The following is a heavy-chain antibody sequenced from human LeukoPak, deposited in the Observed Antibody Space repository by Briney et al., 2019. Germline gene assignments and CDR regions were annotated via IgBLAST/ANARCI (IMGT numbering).Heavy chain of an antibody. Sequence: SETLSLTCTVSGGSISSSTYYWGWIRRPPGKGLEWLGSIYYSGSTYYNPSLKSRTTVSVDTSKNQFSLKLSSVTAADTAVYYCVRGSTLRHYQYWGQGTLVTVSS. CDR2: IYYSGST. D-gene: IGHD3-16*01. J-gene: IGHJ4*02. CDR3: VRGSTLRHYQY. V-gene: IGHV4-39*01. CDR1: GGSISSSTYY.